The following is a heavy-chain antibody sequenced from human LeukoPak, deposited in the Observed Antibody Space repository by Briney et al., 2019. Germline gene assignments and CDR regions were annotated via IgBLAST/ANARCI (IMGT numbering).Heavy chain of an antibody. CDR3: ARRGSGYDLFDY. D-gene: IGHD5-12*01. J-gene: IGHJ4*02. V-gene: IGHV4-39*01. Sequence: SETLSLTCTVSGGSISSSSYYWGWIRQPPGKGLEWIGSIFYSGSTYYNPSLKSRVTISVDTSKNQFSLKLSSVTAADTAVYYCARRGSGYDLFDYWGQGTLVTVSS. CDR1: GGSISSSSYY. CDR2: IFYSGST.